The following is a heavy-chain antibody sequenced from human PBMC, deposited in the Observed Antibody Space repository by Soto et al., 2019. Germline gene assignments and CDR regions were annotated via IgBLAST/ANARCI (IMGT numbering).Heavy chain of an antibody. D-gene: IGHD5-12*01. CDR2: ISYDGSNK. J-gene: IGHJ6*02. Sequence: SLRLSCASSGFTFSGYGMHWVRQAPGKGLEWVAVISYDGSNKYYADSVKGRFTISRDNSKNTLYLQMNSLRAEDTAVYYCAKSMVEMATPRPYYYYYGMDVWGQGTTVTISS. CDR3: AKSMVEMATPRPYYYYYGMDV. V-gene: IGHV3-30*18. CDR1: GFTFSGYG.